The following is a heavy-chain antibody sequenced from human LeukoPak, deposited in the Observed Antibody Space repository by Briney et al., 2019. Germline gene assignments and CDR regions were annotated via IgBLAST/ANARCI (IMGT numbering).Heavy chain of an antibody. Sequence: ASVKVSCRASGYTFSNYGINWVRQAPRQGLEWMGWISTYSGNTNYAQKVQGRVTMTTDTSTTTAYMEVRSLRSDDTAVYYCAREGGFCASSTCEPFDIWGQGTLITVSS. CDR3: AREGGFCASSTCEPFDI. V-gene: IGHV1-18*01. CDR2: ISTYSGNT. J-gene: IGHJ4*02. D-gene: IGHD2-2*03. CDR1: GYTFSNYG.